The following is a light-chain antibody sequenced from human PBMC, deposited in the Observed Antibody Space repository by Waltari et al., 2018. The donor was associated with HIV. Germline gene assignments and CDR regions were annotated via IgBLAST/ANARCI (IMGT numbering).Light chain of an antibody. CDR2: EVN. CDR1: VGVYDS. Sequence: QSALTQPASVSGSPGQSITISCVGVYDSVSWYQQHPGKAPKFLIFEVNYRPSGVSNRFSGSKSVNTASLTISGLQADDEAYYYCSSYGSTVTSYVFGTGTRVNVL. CDR3: SSYGSTVTSYV. V-gene: IGLV2-14*01. J-gene: IGLJ1*01.